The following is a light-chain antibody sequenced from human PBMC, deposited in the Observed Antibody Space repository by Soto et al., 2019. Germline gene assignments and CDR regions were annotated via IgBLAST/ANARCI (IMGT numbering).Light chain of an antibody. CDR1: NSNIGSNY. CDR3: CSYGGSYTWV. V-gene: IGLV1-47*02. CDR2: SNN. Sequence: QSVLTQPPSASGTPGQRVTISCSGSNSNIGSNYVYWYRQLPGTAPKLLIYSNNQRPSGVPDRFSGSKSGNTASLTISGLQADDEADYYCCSYGGSYTWVFGGGTQLTVL. J-gene: IGLJ3*02.